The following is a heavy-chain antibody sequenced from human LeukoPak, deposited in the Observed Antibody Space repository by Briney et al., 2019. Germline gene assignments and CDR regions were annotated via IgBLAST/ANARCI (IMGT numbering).Heavy chain of an antibody. CDR3: ARGTGAAAMSFDY. J-gene: IGHJ4*02. CDR2: IYYNGNT. Sequence: PSETLSLTCTVSGGSISIYYWTWIRQPPGKGLEWIGDIYYNGNTNYNPSLKSRVTMSIDTSKNQFSVKLSSVTAADTAVYYCARGTGAAAMSFDYWGQGTLVTVSS. D-gene: IGHD2-2*01. CDR1: GGSISIYY. V-gene: IGHV4-59*01.